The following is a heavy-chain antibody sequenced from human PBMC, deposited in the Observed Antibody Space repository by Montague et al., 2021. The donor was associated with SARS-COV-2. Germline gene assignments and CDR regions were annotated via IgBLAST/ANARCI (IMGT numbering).Heavy chain of an antibody. D-gene: IGHD4-11*01. Sequence: PRKRLEWIGEINHYGSTNYNPSPKRRVTMSVDTSKNQFSLKLSSWTAADTAVDYCARGLPVTTLFYYFGMDVWGQGTTVTVSS. J-gene: IGHJ6*02. CDR2: INHYGST. V-gene: IGHV4-34*01. CDR3: ARGLPVTTLFYYFGMDV.